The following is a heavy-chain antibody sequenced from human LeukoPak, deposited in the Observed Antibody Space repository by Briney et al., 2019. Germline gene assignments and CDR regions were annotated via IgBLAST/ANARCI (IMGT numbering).Heavy chain of an antibody. V-gene: IGHV3-48*03. CDR2: ISSSGSTI. Sequence: GGSLRLSCAASGFTFSSYEMNWVRQAPGKGLEWVSYISSSGSTIYYADSVKGRFTISRDNSKNSLYLQMSSLRAEDTAVYYCARGAEYFQHWGQGTLVTVSS. CDR3: ARGAEYFQH. CDR1: GFTFSSYE. J-gene: IGHJ1*01.